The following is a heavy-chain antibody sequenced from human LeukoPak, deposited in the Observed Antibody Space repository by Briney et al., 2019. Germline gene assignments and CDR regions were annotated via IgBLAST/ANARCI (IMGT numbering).Heavy chain of an antibody. CDR2: ISYDGSNK. D-gene: IGHD6-19*01. J-gene: IGHJ4*02. CDR3: AKDRNSGWSFFDY. CDR1: GFSFNNYG. V-gene: IGHV3-30*18. Sequence: GGSPRLSCAASGFSFNNYGMHWVRQAPGKGLEWVAVISYDGSNKFYADSVKGRFTISRDKSKNTLYLQMNSLRAGDTAVYYCAKDRNSGWSFFDYWGQGTLVTVSS.